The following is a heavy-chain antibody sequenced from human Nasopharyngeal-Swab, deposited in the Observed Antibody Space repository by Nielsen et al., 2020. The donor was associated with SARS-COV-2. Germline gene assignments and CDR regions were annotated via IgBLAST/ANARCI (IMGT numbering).Heavy chain of an antibody. CDR2: IYYSGST. CDR3: ARDGYSYGYYSDY. Sequence: LRLSCTVSGGSISSGGYYWSWIRQHPGKGLEWIGYIYYSGSTYYNPSLKSRVTISVDTSKNQFSLKLSSVTAADTAVYYCARDGYSYGYYSDYWGQGTLVTVSS. CDR1: GGSISSGGYY. D-gene: IGHD5-18*01. V-gene: IGHV4-31*03. J-gene: IGHJ4*02.